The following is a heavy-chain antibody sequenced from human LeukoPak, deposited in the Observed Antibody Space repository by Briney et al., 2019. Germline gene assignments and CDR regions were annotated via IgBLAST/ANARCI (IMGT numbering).Heavy chain of an antibody. CDR1: GGTFSSYA. D-gene: IGHD2-2*01. CDR2: IIPIFGTA. Sequence: ASVKVSCKASGGTFSSYAISWVRQAPGQGLEWMGRIIPIFGTANYAQKFQGRVTITTDESTSTAYMELSSLRSEDTAVYYCAREGPDCSSTSCVDYWGQGTLVTVSS. V-gene: IGHV1-69*05. CDR3: AREGPDCSSTSCVDY. J-gene: IGHJ4*02.